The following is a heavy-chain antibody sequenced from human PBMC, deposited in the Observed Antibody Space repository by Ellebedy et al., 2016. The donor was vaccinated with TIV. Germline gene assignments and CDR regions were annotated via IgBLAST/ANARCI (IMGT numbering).Heavy chain of an antibody. D-gene: IGHD1-26*01. Sequence: MPSETLSLTCTVSGGSISSYYWSWIRQPPGKGLEWIGYIYYSGSTNYNPSLKSRVTISVDTSKNQFSLKLSSVTAADTAVYYCARSYPPRGEVGATKYLYYYYGMDVWGQGTTVTVSS. CDR2: IYYSGST. CDR1: GGSISSYY. V-gene: IGHV4-59*01. CDR3: ARSYPPRGEVGATKYLYYYYGMDV. J-gene: IGHJ6*02.